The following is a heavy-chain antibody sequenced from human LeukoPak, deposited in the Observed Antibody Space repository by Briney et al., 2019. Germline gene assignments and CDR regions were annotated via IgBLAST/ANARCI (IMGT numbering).Heavy chain of an antibody. V-gene: IGHV4-4*09. CDR1: RGSISGSIRSYY. CDR3: ARIPLGYSGAYYFDY. D-gene: IGHD5-12*01. J-gene: IGHJ4*02. Sequence: PSETLSLTCTVSRGSISGSIRSYYWSWHRQPPGKGLEWIGYISSSGSVNDNPSLRSRVTISVDTSKNQFFLNLSSVSAADTAVYYCARIPLGYSGAYYFDYWGQGTLVTVSP. CDR2: ISSSGSV.